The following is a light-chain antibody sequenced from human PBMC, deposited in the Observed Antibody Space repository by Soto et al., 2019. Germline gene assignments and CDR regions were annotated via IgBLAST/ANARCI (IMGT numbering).Light chain of an antibody. CDR3: QQYRIYSRT. Sequence: DIQMTQSPSTLSASVGDRVTITCRASQSIGPWLAWFQQRPGKPPKLLISQTSYLESGVPSRFSGSVSGTEFTLTISSLQPDDFATYYCQQYRIYSRTFGQGTRVEVK. CDR1: QSIGPW. CDR2: QTS. J-gene: IGKJ1*01. V-gene: IGKV1-5*03.